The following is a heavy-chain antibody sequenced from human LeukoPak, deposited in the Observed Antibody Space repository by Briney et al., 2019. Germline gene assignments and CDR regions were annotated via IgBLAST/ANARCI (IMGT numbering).Heavy chain of an antibody. CDR2: IYYSGST. V-gene: IGHV4-59*01. Sequence: PSETLSLTCTVSGGSISSYYWSWIRQPPGKGLEWIGYIYYSGSTNYNPSLKSRVTISVDTSKNQFSLKLSSVTAADTAVYYCARVADYYGSALLYYYYMDVWGKGTTVTISS. J-gene: IGHJ6*03. CDR1: GGSISSYY. D-gene: IGHD3-10*01. CDR3: ARVADYYGSALLYYYYMDV.